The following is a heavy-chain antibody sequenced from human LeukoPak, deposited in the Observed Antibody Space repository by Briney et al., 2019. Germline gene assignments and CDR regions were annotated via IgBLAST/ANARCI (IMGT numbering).Heavy chain of an antibody. CDR3: ARDPTTVTTIFDS. V-gene: IGHV4-4*07. Sequence: SETLSLTCSVSGVSISAYYWSWIRQPAGKGLEWIGRIYPGESIYASENTNYNPSLKSRVSMSGDTSKNQVSLKLRSVTAADTAVYYCARDPTTVTTIFDSWGQGTLVTVSS. D-gene: IGHD4-17*01. CDR1: GVSISAYY. J-gene: IGHJ4*02. CDR2: IYPGESIYASENT.